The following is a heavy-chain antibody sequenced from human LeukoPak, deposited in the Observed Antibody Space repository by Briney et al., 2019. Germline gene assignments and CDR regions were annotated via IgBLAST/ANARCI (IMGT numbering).Heavy chain of an antibody. CDR1: GGSISSNNW. V-gene: IGHV4-4*02. CDR3: ARIDFWSGQGFDP. Sequence: PSETLSLTCAVSGGSISSNNWWIWVRQSPEKGLEWIGEIYHDGSTNYNPSLKSRVTISMDKSKNQLSLKLSSVTAADTAVYYCARIDFWSGQGFDPWGQGTLVTVSS. CDR2: IYHDGST. D-gene: IGHD3-3*01. J-gene: IGHJ5*02.